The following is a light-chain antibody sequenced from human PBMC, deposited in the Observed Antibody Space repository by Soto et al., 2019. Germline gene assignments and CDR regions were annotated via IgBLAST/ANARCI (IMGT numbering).Light chain of an antibody. CDR1: QSVSSSY. CDR2: DAS. V-gene: IGKV3D-11*02. Sequence: EIVLTQSPCTLSLSPWERSTLSFMASQSVSSSYLAWYQQKPGQAPRLLIYDASYRATDIPPRLSGSGPGTDFTLTISSLEPEDFAVYYCQQRRSWPPTITFGQGTRLEIK. J-gene: IGKJ5*01. CDR3: QQRRSWPPTIT.